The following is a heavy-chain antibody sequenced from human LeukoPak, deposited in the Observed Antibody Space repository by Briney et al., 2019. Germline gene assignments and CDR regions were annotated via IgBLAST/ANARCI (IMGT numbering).Heavy chain of an antibody. CDR1: GFTFSSYW. Sequence: GGSLRLSCAASGFTFSSYWMSWVRRAPGKGLEWVANIKQDGSEKYYVDSVKGRFTISRDNAKNSLYLQMNSLRAEDTAVYYCAREEIVVVVAATEAFDYWGQGTLVTVSS. CDR2: IKQDGSEK. V-gene: IGHV3-7*03. J-gene: IGHJ4*02. CDR3: AREEIVVVVAATEAFDY. D-gene: IGHD2-15*01.